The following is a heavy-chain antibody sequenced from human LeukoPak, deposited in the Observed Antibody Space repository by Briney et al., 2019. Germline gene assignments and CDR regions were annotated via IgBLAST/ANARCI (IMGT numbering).Heavy chain of an antibody. V-gene: IGHV3-48*03. CDR2: ITSSGSTR. D-gene: IGHD4-17*01. CDR3: ARDLTVTTDYGMDV. CDR1: GFSFSSYE. J-gene: IGHJ6*04. Sequence: GGSLRLSCAASGFSFSSYEMNWVRQAPGKGLEWHSYITSSGSTRYYADSVRGRFTISRDNAKNSLYLQMNSLRAEDTAVYYCARDLTVTTDYGMDVWGNGTTVTVSS.